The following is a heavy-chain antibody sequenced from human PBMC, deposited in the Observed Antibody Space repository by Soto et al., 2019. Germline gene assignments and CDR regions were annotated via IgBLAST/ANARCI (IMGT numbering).Heavy chain of an antibody. J-gene: IGHJ4*02. V-gene: IGHV3-43*01. CDR2: ISWDGGST. CDR3: AILWFGEYPFDY. CDR1: GFTFDDYT. Sequence: EVQLVESGGVVVQPGGSLRLSCAASGFTFDDYTMHWVRQAPGKGLEWVSLISWDGGSTYYADSVKGRFTISRDNSKNSLYLQMNSLRTEGTALYYCAILWFGEYPFDYWGQGTLVTVSS. D-gene: IGHD3-10*01.